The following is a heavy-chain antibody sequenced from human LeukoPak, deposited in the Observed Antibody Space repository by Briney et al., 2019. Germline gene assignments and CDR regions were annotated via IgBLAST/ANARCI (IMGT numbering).Heavy chain of an antibody. CDR1: GFTLKNAW. J-gene: IGHJ6*03. Sequence: PGGSLRLSCEASGFTLKNAWMIWVRQAPRKGLEWVANIKQDGSEKYYVDSVKGRLTISRDKAKNSLYMQMNSLRAEDTAVYYCAKDYYGSGSYYQLRYYYYYMDVWGKGTTVTVS. V-gene: IGHV3-7*01. D-gene: IGHD3-10*01. CDR2: IKQDGSEK. CDR3: AKDYYGSGSYYQLRYYYYYMDV.